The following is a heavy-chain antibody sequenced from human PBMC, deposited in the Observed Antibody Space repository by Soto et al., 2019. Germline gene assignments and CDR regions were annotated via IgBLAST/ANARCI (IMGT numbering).Heavy chain of an antibody. CDR2: ISAYNGNT. V-gene: IGHV1-18*01. J-gene: IGHJ4*02. D-gene: IGHD3-10*01. Sequence: GASVKVSCKASGYTFTSYGISWVRQAPGQGLEWMGWISAYNGNTNYAQKLQGRVTMTTDTSTSTAYMELRSLRSDDTAVYYCARDILRYGSGSYYIGEVDYWGQGTLVTVSS. CDR1: GYTFTSYG. CDR3: ARDILRYGSGSYYIGEVDY.